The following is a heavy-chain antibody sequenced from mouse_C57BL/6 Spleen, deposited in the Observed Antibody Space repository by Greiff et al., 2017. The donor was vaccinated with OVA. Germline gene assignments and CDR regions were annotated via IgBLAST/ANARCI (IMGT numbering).Heavy chain of an antibody. CDR3: ARADYGSSDQFAY. J-gene: IGHJ3*01. Sequence: QVQLQQSGAELVRPGTSVKMSCKASGYTFTNYWIGWAQQRPGHGLEWIGDIYPGGGYTNYNEKFKGKATLTADKSSSTAYMQFSSLTSEDSAIYYVARADYGSSDQFAYWGQGTLVTVSA. CDR2: IYPGGGYT. CDR1: GYTFTNYW. V-gene: IGHV1-63*01. D-gene: IGHD1-1*01.